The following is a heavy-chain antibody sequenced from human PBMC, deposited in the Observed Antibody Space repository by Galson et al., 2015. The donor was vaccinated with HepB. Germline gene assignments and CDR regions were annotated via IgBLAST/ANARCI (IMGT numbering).Heavy chain of an antibody. D-gene: IGHD3-10*01. CDR1: GYSFTSYW. V-gene: IGHV5-51*01. CDR3: ARHYTPPYYYGSGSYYSDY. CDR2: IYPGDSDT. Sequence: QSGAEVKKPGESLKISCKGSGYSFTSYWIGWVRQMPGKGLEWMGIIYPGDSDTRYSPSFQGQVTISADKSISTAYLQWSSLKASDTAMYYCARHYTPPYYYGSGSYYSDYWGQGTLVTVSS. J-gene: IGHJ4*02.